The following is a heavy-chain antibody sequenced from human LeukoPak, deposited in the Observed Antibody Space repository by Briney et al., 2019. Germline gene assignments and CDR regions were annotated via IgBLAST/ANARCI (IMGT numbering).Heavy chain of an antibody. J-gene: IGHJ4*02. D-gene: IGHD4-11*01. V-gene: IGHV3-66*01. CDR2: IKSGGGGI. CDR3: ARENDYHFDY. CDR1: GVSVYNNH. Sequence: GGSLRLSCAAFGVSVYNNHISWVRQAPGKGLERVSVIKSGGGGIYYAGSVKGRFTISRDSSKSSVYLQLNSLRAEDTAVYYCARENDYHFDYWGQGTLVTVSS.